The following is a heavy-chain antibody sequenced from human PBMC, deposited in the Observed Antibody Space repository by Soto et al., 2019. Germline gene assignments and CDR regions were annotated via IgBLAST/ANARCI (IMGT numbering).Heavy chain of an antibody. CDR1: GFTFSSFW. J-gene: IGHJ4*02. CDR2: INSDGSST. D-gene: IGHD5-18*01. V-gene: IGHV3-74*01. CDR3: VRDRDTYGLSSFAS. Sequence: EVQLVESGGGLVQPGGSLRLSCAASGFTFSSFWMHWVRQAPGKGLVWVSRINSDGSSTSYADSVKGRFSISRDNAKNTLYVQMNSLRVEDTAVYYCVRDRDTYGLSSFASWGQGILVTVSS.